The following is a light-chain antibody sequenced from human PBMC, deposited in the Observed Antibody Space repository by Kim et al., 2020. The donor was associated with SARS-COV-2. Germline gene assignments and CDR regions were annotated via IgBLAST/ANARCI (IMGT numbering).Light chain of an antibody. CDR3: QAWDSSTVV. Sequence: VPPGKTASITCSGNKLGDKYACWYQQKPGQSPVLVIYQDSKRPSGIPERFSGSNSGNTATLTISGTQAMDEADYYCQAWDSSTVVFGGGTQLTVL. V-gene: IGLV3-1*01. CDR2: QDS. J-gene: IGLJ2*01. CDR1: KLGDKY.